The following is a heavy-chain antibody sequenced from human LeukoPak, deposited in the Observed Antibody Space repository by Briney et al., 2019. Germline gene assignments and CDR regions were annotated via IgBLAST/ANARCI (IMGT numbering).Heavy chain of an antibody. CDR1: GFTFSSYS. CDR3: ARLSSSHAFDI. D-gene: IGHD6-6*01. Sequence: GGSLRLSCAASGFTFSSYSMNWVRQAPGKGLEWVSSISSSSSYIYYADSVKGRFTISRDNAKNSLYLQMNSLSAEDTAVYYCARLSSSHAFDIWGQGTMVTVSS. CDR2: ISSSSSYI. J-gene: IGHJ3*02. V-gene: IGHV3-21*01.